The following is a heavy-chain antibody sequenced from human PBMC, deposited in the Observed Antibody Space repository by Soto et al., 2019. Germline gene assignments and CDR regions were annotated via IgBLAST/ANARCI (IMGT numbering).Heavy chain of an antibody. J-gene: IGHJ4*02. CDR3: AHTGSIAVVAD. V-gene: IGHV2-5*02. Sequence: QITLKESGPTLVKPRQTLTLTCTFSGFSLSNSGVGVAWIRQPPGKALEWLALIYWDGDERYSPSLKTRVHITKDTSKNQVVLPLTHMDPVDTATYYWAHTGSIAVVADWGQGTLVTVSS. CDR1: GFSLSNSGVG. D-gene: IGHD6-19*01. CDR2: IYWDGDE.